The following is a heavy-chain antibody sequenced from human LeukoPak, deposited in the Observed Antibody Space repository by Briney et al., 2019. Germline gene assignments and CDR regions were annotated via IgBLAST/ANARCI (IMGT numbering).Heavy chain of an antibody. J-gene: IGHJ3*02. CDR1: GFTVSSNY. CDR3: ARGHVTVSAHDDAFDI. Sequence: GGSLRLSCAASGFTVSSNYMSWVRRAPGKGLEWVSVIYGGGSTYYADSVKGRFTISRDNSKNTLYLQMNSLRAEDTAVYYCARGHVTVSAHDDAFDIWGQGTMVTVSS. V-gene: IGHV3-66*01. CDR2: IYGGGST. D-gene: IGHD5/OR15-5a*01.